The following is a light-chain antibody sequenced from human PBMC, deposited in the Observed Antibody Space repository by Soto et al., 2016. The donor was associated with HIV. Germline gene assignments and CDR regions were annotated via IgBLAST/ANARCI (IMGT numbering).Light chain of an antibody. CDR3: QQSSRTPRT. J-gene: IGKJ1*01. CDR1: QSISTY. V-gene: IGKV1-39*01. Sequence: DIQMTQSPSSLSLSIGDRVSITCRASQSISTYLHWYQQKPGRAPKLLIYDASSLQSGVPSRFSVRGSGTDFTLTISDLQHEDLATYYCQQSSRTPRTFGQGTKVEI. CDR2: DAS.